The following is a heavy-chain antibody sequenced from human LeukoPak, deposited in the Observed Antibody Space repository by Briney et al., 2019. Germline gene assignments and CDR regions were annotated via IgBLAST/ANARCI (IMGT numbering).Heavy chain of an antibody. J-gene: IGHJ4*02. CDR1: GYTFSTYT. Sequence: ASVKVSCKDSGYTFSTYTMHWVRQAPGQRLEWMGWINAGNGNTKYSQKFQGRVTITRDTSSSTAYMDLSSLRSEDTAVYYCAREIDRDGYNRFFDYWGQGTLVTVSS. CDR2: INAGNGNT. D-gene: IGHD5-24*01. CDR3: AREIDRDGYNRFFDY. V-gene: IGHV1-3*01.